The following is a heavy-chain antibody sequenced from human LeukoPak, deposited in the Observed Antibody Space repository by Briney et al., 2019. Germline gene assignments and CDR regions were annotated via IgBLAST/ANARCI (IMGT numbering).Heavy chain of an antibody. CDR2: LSDSGGGT. V-gene: IGHV3-23*01. J-gene: IGHJ4*02. CDR3: AKDSKRWKTYYYESGSYYFEY. Sequence: GGSLRLSCAASGFSLTSYGMTWVRQAPGKVLEWVSTLSDSGGGTYYADSVKGRFTISRDNSKNTLYLQMNSLRAEDTAVYYCAKDSKRWKTYYYESGSYYFEYWGQGTLVTVSS. D-gene: IGHD3-10*01. CDR1: GFSLTSYG.